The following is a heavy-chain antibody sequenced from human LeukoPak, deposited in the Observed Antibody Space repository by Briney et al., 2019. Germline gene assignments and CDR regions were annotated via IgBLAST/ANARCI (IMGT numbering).Heavy chain of an antibody. J-gene: IGHJ4*02. D-gene: IGHD6-13*01. CDR3: ARDSAAGTAALGY. Sequence: ASVKVSCKAFGYTFTSNYMHWVRQAPGQGLEWMGWINPNSGGTNYAQKFQGRVTMTRDTSISTAYMELSRLRSDDTAVYYCARDSAAGTAALGYWGQGTLVTVSS. V-gene: IGHV1-2*02. CDR2: INPNSGGT. CDR1: GYTFTSNY.